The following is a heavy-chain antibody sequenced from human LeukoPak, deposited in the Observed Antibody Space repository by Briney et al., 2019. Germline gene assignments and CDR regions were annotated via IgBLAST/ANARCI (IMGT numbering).Heavy chain of an antibody. CDR2: IIPIFDTA. J-gene: IGHJ6*03. Sequence: GASVKVSCKASGYTFTSYGISWVRQAPGQGLEWMGGIIPIFDTANYAQKFQGRVTIIADESTSTAYMELSSLRSEDTAVYYCALEGYGGNSGPPFYYYYYMDVWGKGTTVTVSS. D-gene: IGHD4-23*01. V-gene: IGHV1-69*13. CDR1: GYTFTSYG. CDR3: ALEGYGGNSGPPFYYYYYMDV.